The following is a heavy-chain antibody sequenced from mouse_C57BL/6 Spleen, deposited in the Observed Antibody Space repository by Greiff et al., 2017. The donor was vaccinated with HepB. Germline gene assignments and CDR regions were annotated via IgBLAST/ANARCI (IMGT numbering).Heavy chain of an antibody. CDR1: GYTFTSYW. CDR3: AREDFITTALMDY. J-gene: IGHJ4*01. D-gene: IGHD1-1*01. V-gene: IGHV1-64*01. CDR2: IHPNSGST. Sequence: QVQLQQPGAELVKPGASVKLSCKASGYTFTSYWMHWVKQRPGQGLEWIGMIHPNSGSTNYNEKFKSKATLTVDKSSSTAYMKLSSLTSEDSAVYYCAREDFITTALMDYWGQGTSVTVSS.